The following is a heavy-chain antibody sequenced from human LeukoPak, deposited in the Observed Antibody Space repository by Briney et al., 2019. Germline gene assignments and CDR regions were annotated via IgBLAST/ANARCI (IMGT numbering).Heavy chain of an antibody. Sequence: ASVKVSCKASDYTFTNYGISWVRQAPGQGLEWMGWINPNSGGTNYAQKFQGRVTMTRDTSISTAYMELSRLRSDDTAVYYCARCSSGVSPFDYWGQGTLVTVSS. CDR1: DYTFTNYG. J-gene: IGHJ4*02. CDR2: INPNSGGT. D-gene: IGHD2-2*01. V-gene: IGHV1-2*02. CDR3: ARCSSGVSPFDY.